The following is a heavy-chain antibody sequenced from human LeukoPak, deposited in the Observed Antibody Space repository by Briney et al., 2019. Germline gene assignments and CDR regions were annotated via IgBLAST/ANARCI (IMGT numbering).Heavy chain of an antibody. CDR1: GFTFSGSA. CDR2: IRSKANSYAT. D-gene: IGHD2-2*01. Sequence: GGSLRLSCAASGFTFSGSAMHWLRQASGKGLEWVGRIRSKANSYATAYAASVKGRFAISRDDSKNTAYLQMNSLKTEDTAVYYCTRHRSYCSSTSCGYDAFDIWGQGTMVTVSS. CDR3: TRHRSYCSSTSCGYDAFDI. J-gene: IGHJ3*02. V-gene: IGHV3-73*01.